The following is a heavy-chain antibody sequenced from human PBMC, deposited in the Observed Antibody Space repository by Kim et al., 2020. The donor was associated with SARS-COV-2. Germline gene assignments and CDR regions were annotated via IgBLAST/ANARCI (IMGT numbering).Heavy chain of an antibody. CDR2: ISYDGSNK. CDR3: SRTTGTTYPFDY. V-gene: IGHV3-33*05. J-gene: IGHJ4*02. D-gene: IGHD1-1*01. Sequence: GGSLRLSCAASGFTFSSYGMHWVRQAPGKGLEWVAVISYDGSNKYYADSVKGRFTISRDNSKNTLYLQMNSLRAEDTAVYYCSRTTGTTYPFDYWGQGTLVTVSS. CDR1: GFTFSSYG.